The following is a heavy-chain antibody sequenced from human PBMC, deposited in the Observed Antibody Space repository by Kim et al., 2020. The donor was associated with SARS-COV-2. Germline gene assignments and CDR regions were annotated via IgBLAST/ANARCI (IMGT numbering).Heavy chain of an antibody. CDR3: ARDAPNWGPFDY. J-gene: IGHJ4*02. Sequence: SYAQKFRGRVTMTRDTSTSTVYMELSSLRSEDTAVYYCARDAPNWGPFDYWGQGTLVTVSS. D-gene: IGHD7-27*01. V-gene: IGHV1-46*01.